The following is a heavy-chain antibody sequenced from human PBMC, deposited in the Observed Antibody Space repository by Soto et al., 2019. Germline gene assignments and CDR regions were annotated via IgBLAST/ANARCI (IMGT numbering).Heavy chain of an antibody. V-gene: IGHV1-69*01. Sequence: QVQLVQSGAEVKKPGSSVKVSCKASGGTFSSYAISWVRQAPGQGLEWMGGIIPIFGTANYAQKFQGRVTITADESTSTAYMELSSLRSEDTAVYYCARVPGIPGYNWNDGAWFDPWGQGTLVTVSS. CDR1: GGTFSSYA. CDR3: ARVPGIPGYNWNDGAWFDP. J-gene: IGHJ5*02. D-gene: IGHD1-20*01. CDR2: IIPIFGTA.